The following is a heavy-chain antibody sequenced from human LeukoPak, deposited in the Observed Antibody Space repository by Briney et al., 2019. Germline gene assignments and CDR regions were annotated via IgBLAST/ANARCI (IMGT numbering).Heavy chain of an antibody. CDR3: ARGGPQGNWNEPFDY. V-gene: IGHV1-2*02. D-gene: IGHD1-1*01. Sequence: ASVKVSCKASGYTFTGYYLHWVRQAPGQGLQLMGWVNPNSGVANYAQKFQGRVTMTRDTSISTGYMELRRLRYDDTAVYYCARGGPQGNWNEPFDYWGQGTLVTVSS. J-gene: IGHJ4*02. CDR1: GYTFTGYY. CDR2: VNPNSGVA.